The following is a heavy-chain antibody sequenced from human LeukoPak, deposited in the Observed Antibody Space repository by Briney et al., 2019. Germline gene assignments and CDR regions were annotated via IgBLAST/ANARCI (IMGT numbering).Heavy chain of an antibody. CDR1: GFTFSSYS. Sequence: GESLRLSCAASGFTFSSYSMNWVRQAPGKGLEWVSSIGSSSSYIYYADSVKGRFTISRDNAKNSLYLQMNSLRAEDTAVYYCAREPRAGKGYWGQGTLVTVSS. J-gene: IGHJ4*02. D-gene: IGHD4-23*01. CDR3: AREPRAGKGY. V-gene: IGHV3-21*01. CDR2: IGSSSSYI.